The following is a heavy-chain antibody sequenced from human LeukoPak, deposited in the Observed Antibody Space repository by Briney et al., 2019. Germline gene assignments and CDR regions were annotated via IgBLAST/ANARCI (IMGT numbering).Heavy chain of an antibody. V-gene: IGHV4-59*08. CDR3: ARQHPSGRGSGLDY. CDR1: GGSISGYY. Sequence: SETLSLTCTVSGGSISGYYWSWIRQPPGKGLESMGYIYYSGVTNYNPSLRSRLTISVDTSRNQFSLELSSVTAADTAVYYCARQHPSGRGSGLDYWGQGTLAIVSS. D-gene: IGHD2-15*01. J-gene: IGHJ4*02. CDR2: IYYSGVT.